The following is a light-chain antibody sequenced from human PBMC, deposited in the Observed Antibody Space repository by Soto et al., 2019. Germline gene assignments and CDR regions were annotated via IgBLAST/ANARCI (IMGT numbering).Light chain of an antibody. J-gene: IGKJ5*01. V-gene: IGKV1-12*01. CDR1: LDINRW. CDR2: GAF. Sequence: DIPMTQSPSSVSVSVGDRVTITCRASLDINRWLAWYQVRPGKPPKLLIAGAFVLQSGVPSRFSGSGYGTDFARTIDNLQPEDFATYYCQQADSYPITFGQGTRLDI. CDR3: QQADSYPIT.